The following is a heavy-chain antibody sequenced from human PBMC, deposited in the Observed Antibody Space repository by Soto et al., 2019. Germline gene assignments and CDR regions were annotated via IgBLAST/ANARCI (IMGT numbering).Heavy chain of an antibody. J-gene: IGHJ4*02. CDR2: ISAYNGNT. V-gene: IGHV1-18*01. CDR3: ASSLLVGYGLEGESD. D-gene: IGHD5-18*01. CDR1: GYTFTSYG. Sequence: QVQLVQSGAEVKKPGASVKVSCKASGYTFTSYGISWVRQAPGQGLEWMGWISAYNGNTNYAQKLTDRFTRTTATPTSTADMELRSLRSDDPAVHYCASSLLVGYGLEGESDWGQGTLVTVSS.